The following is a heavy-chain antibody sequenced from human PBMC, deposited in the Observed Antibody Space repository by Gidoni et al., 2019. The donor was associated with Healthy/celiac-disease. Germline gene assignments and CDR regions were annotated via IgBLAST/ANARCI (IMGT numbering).Heavy chain of an antibody. CDR3: ARDTSIGIDY. Sequence: QVQLQASGPGLVKPSQTLSPTCPVSGGSISSGSYYWSWIRQPAGKGLEWIGRIYTSGSTNYNPSLKSRVTISVDTSKNQFSLKLSSVTAADTAVYYCARDTSIGIDYWGQRTLVTVSS. CDR2: IYTSGST. D-gene: IGHD1-26*01. CDR1: GGSISSGSYY. J-gene: IGHJ4*02. V-gene: IGHV4-61*02.